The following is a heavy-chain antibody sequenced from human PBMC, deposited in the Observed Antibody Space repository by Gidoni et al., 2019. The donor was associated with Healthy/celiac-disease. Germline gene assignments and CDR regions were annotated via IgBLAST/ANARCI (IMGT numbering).Heavy chain of an antibody. V-gene: IGHV3-7*03. J-gene: IGHJ6*02. Sequence: EVQLVESGGGLVQPGGSLRLSCAPLGFTFSSYWMSWVRQAPGKGLEWVANIKQDGSEKYYVDSVKGRFTISRDNAKNSLYLQMNSLRAEDTAVYYCARSGYSILYYGMDVWGQGTTVTVSS. D-gene: IGHD5-18*01. CDR3: ARSGYSILYYGMDV. CDR2: IKQDGSEK. CDR1: GFTFSSYW.